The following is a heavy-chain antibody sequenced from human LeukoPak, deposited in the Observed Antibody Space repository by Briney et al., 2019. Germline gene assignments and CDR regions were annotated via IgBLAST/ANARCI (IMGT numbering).Heavy chain of an antibody. Sequence: GGSLRLSCAASGITFSNYGTHWVRQAPGKGLEWVTFMQYDGSVEFYADSVKGRFTISRDNSKNTVYLQMTSLRTEDTAVYYCAKEEGPQGYWGQGTLVTVSS. CDR1: GITFSNYG. J-gene: IGHJ4*02. V-gene: IGHV3-30*02. CDR3: AKEEGPQGY. CDR2: MQYDGSVE.